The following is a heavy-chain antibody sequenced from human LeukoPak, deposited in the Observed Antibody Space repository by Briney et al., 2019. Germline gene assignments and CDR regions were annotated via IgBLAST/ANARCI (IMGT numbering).Heavy chain of an antibody. CDR3: ARARGSGSYYRPFDY. Sequence: GGSLRLSCAASGFTFSSYSMNWVRQAPGKGLEWVSSISSSSSYIYYADSVKGRFTISRDNAKNSLYLQMNSLRAEDTAVYYCARARGSGSYYRPFDYWGQGTLVTVSS. D-gene: IGHD1-26*01. J-gene: IGHJ4*02. CDR2: ISSSSSYI. CDR1: GFTFSSYS. V-gene: IGHV3-21*01.